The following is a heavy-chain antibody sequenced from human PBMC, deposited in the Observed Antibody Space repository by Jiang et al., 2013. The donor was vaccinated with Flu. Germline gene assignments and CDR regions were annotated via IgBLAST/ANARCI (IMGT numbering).Heavy chain of an antibody. CDR1: GFSLSTSGMC. Sequence: KPTQTLTLTCTFSGFSLSTSGMCVSWIRQPPGKALEWLALIDWDDDKYYSTSLKTRLTISKDTSKNQVVLTMTNMDPVDTATYYCARIRLVAGTGGFDYWGQGTLVTVSS. CDR2: IDWDDDK. V-gene: IGHV2-70*01. CDR3: ARIRLVAGTGGFDY. D-gene: IGHD6-19*01. J-gene: IGHJ4*02.